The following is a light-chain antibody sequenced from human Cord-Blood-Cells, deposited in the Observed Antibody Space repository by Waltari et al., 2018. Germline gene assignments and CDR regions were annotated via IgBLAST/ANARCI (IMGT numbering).Light chain of an antibody. CDR1: QSISSY. CDR3: QQSYSTPPIT. Sequence: DIQMTQSPSSLSASVGDRVTITCRASQSISSYLNWYQQKPGKAPKLPIYAASSLQSGVPSRLSGSGSGTDFTLTISSLQPEDFATYYCQQSYSTPPITFGQGTRLEIK. V-gene: IGKV1-39*01. CDR2: AAS. J-gene: IGKJ5*01.